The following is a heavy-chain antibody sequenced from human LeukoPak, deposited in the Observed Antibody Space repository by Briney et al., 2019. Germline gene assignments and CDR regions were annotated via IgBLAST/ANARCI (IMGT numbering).Heavy chain of an antibody. J-gene: IGHJ4*02. D-gene: IGHD3-3*01. Sequence: PGGALRLSCAASGFTFSSYAMHWVRQATGNGLEWVAVISYDGSNKYYADSVKGRFTISRDNSKNTLYLQMNSLRAEDTAVYYCARDKGEVGYYDFWSYYFDYWGQGTLVTVSS. V-gene: IGHV3-30-3*01. CDR1: GFTFSSYA. CDR3: ARDKGEVGYYDFWSYYFDY. CDR2: ISYDGSNK.